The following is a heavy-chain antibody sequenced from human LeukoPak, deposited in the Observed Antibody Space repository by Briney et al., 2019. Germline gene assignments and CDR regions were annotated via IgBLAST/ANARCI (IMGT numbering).Heavy chain of an antibody. D-gene: IGHD1-26*01. J-gene: IGHJ4*02. V-gene: IGHV1-69*05. CDR3: ARSNQGSYGVYYFVY. Sequence: SVKVSCKASGGTFSSYAISWVRQAPGQGLEWMGRIIPIFGTANYAQKFQGRVTITTDESTSTAYMELSSLRSEDTAVYYCARSNQGSYGVYYFVYWGQGTLVTVSS. CDR2: IIPIFGTA. CDR1: GGTFSSYA.